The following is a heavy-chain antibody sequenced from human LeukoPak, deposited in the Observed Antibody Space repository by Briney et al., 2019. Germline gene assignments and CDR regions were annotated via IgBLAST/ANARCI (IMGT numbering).Heavy chain of an antibody. CDR1: GFTFSDYY. CDR3: ARSGKIYFDWLLDY. D-gene: IGHD3-9*01. J-gene: IGHJ4*02. CDR2: IGRSGTTI. Sequence: GGSLRLSCAASGFTFSDYYMSWIRQAPGKGLEWVSYIGRSGTTIHYADSVKGRFTSSWDNAKKSLYLQMNSLRAEDTAVYYCARSGKIYFDWLLDYWGQGTLVTVSS. V-gene: IGHV3-11*04.